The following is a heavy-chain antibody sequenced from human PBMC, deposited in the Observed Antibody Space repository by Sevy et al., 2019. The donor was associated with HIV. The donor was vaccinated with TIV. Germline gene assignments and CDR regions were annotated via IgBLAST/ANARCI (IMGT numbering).Heavy chain of an antibody. J-gene: IGHJ4*02. CDR1: GFTFSDYF. Sequence: GGSLRLSCAASGFTFSDYFMGWVRQAPGKGLEWVANVDQDESQKNYVASVKGRFTVSRDNAKNSLYLQMNRLRVDDTAVYYCARELWPGDYWGQGTLVTVSS. CDR3: ARELWPGDY. D-gene: IGHD2-21*01. CDR2: VDQDESQK. V-gene: IGHV3-7*01.